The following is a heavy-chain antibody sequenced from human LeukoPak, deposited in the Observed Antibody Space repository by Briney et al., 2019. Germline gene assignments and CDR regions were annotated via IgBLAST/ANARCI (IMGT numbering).Heavy chain of an antibody. CDR3: AKGRLRFLEWVDY. Sequence: GGSLRLPCAASGFTFDDYAMHWVRQAPGKGLEWVSGISWNSGSIGYADSVKGRFTISRDNAKNSLYLQMNSLGAEDTALYYCAKGRLRFLEWVDYWGQGTLVTVSS. CDR2: ISWNSGSI. J-gene: IGHJ4*02. CDR1: GFTFDDYA. D-gene: IGHD3-3*01. V-gene: IGHV3-9*01.